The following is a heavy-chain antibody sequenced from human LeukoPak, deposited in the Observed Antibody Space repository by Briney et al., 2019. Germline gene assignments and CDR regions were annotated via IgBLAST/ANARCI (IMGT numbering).Heavy chain of an antibody. Sequence: SETLSLTCTVSGGSISSSSYYWGWIRQPPGKGLEWIGSIYYSGSTYYNPSLKSRVTISVDTSKNQFSLKLSSVTAADTAVYYCARRNYGAYYYYYMDVWGKGTTVTISS. D-gene: IGHD4-17*01. CDR2: IYYSGST. CDR3: ARRNYGAYYYYYMDV. CDR1: GGSISSSSYY. J-gene: IGHJ6*03. V-gene: IGHV4-39*07.